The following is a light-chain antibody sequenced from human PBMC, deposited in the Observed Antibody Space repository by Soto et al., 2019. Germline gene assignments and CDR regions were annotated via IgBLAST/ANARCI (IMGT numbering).Light chain of an antibody. CDR3: QSYGSILSDSC. V-gene: IGLV1-40*01. CDR2: GNS. J-gene: IGLJ1*01. Sequence: QSVLTQTPSVSGAPGQMVTISCTGSSSNIGAGYDVHWYQQLPGTAPKLLIYGNSNRPSGVPDRFYGSKSGTSDSLAITGLQSEAQADYYCQSYGSILSDSCFGTGNKLTVL. CDR1: SSNIGAGYD.